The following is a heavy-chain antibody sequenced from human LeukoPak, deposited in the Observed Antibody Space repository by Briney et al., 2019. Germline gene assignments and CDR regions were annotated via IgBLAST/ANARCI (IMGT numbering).Heavy chain of an antibody. CDR1: GYTLTEYY. CDR3: STEDKYCTGANCGVF. Sequence: ASVKVSCKASGYTLTEYYIHWVRQAPGQGLEWMGFITPDSGGTTYQQNFQGRVTMTRDTSISTFYMELSSLRPDDTAVYYCSTEDKYCTGANCGVFWGQGTLVTVSS. D-gene: IGHD2-8*02. V-gene: IGHV1-2*02. CDR2: ITPDSGGT. J-gene: IGHJ4*02.